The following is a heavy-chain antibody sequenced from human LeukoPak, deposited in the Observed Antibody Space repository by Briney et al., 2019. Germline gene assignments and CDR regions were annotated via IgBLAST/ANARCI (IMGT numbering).Heavy chain of an antibody. CDR2: ISGSGGST. V-gene: IGHV3-23*01. CDR1: GFTFSSYG. D-gene: IGHD3-10*01. J-gene: IGHJ4*02. CDR3: AKGDYGSGSYYFDY. Sequence: GGSLRLSCAASGFTFSSYGMSWVRQAPGKGLEWVSAISGSGGSTYYADSVKGRFTISRDNSKNTLYLQMNSLRAEDTAVYYCAKGDYGSGSYYFDYWGQGTLVTVSS.